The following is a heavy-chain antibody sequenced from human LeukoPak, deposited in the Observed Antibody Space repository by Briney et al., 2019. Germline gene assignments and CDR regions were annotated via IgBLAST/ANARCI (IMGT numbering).Heavy chain of an antibody. D-gene: IGHD1-26*01. CDR1: GFTFSNYN. J-gene: IGHJ4*02. V-gene: IGHV3-48*04. Sequence: GGSLRLSCAASGFTFSNYNMNWVRQAPGKGLEWVSYISYTLLTTYYADSVKGRFTISRDNAKNSLYLQMHSLRAEDTAVYYCARQYSGSYYGGYYFDYWGQGTLVTVSS. CDR3: ARQYSGSYYGGYYFDY. CDR2: ISYTLLTT.